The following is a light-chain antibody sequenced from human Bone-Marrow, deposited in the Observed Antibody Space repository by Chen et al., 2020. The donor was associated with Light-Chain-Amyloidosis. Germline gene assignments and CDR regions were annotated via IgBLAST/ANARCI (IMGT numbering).Light chain of an antibody. CDR2: EDH. J-gene: IGLJ2*01. CDR3: QAWGGDIVV. CDR1: QLGNKY. V-gene: IGLV3-1*01. Sequence: SYEVTQAPSVSVSPGQTASITCSGDQLGNKYVSWYQQRPGQSPTLIIYEDHRRPSGVPERFSGSNSGNTAPLTISGTEATDECDYYCQAWGGDIVVFGGGTKLTVL.